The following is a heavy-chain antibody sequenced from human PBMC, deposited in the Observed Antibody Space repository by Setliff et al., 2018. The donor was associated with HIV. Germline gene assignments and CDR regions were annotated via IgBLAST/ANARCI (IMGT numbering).Heavy chain of an antibody. CDR3: ARLRQWLAFFDS. Sequence: PSETLSLTCALYGGSFSDYYWSWIRQPPGMGLEWIGEVNRGRRTNYNSSLKSRVTISIDTSRNQFSLKLTSVTAADTAVYYCARLRQWLAFFDSWGQGTLVTVSS. J-gene: IGHJ4*02. CDR2: VNRGRRT. V-gene: IGHV4-34*01. CDR1: GGSFSDYY. D-gene: IGHD6-19*01.